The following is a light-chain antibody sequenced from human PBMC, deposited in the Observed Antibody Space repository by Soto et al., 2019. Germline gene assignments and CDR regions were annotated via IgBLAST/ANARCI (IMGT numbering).Light chain of an antibody. J-gene: IGKJ4*01. CDR1: ESVYSNY. Sequence: EIVLTQSPGTLSLSAGEGATLSCRANESVYSNYLAWYQQKPGQAPRLLIFGASNKATSIPDRFTGSGFGTDFTLTISRLEPDDFAMYYCQQYGSSPLTFGGGTNVEIK. CDR2: GAS. V-gene: IGKV3-20*01. CDR3: QQYGSSPLT.